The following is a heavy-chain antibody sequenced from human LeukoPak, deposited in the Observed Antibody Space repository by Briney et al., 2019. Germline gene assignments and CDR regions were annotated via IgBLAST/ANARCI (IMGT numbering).Heavy chain of an antibody. CDR2: IKPDGSET. Sequence: GGSLRLSCAASGFTFSSYWMTWVRQAPGKGLEWVAHIKPDGSETNYVDSVTGRFTVSRDNAKNALFLEMNSLRAEDTAVYYCARGKDYYDSSGYINFDYWGQGTLVTVSS. CDR3: ARGKDYYDSSGYINFDY. V-gene: IGHV3-7*01. J-gene: IGHJ4*02. D-gene: IGHD3-22*01. CDR1: GFTFSSYW.